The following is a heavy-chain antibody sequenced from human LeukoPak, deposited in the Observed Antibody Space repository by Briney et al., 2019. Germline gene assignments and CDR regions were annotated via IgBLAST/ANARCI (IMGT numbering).Heavy chain of an antibody. V-gene: IGHV3-48*01. CDR2: ISSSSSTI. D-gene: IGHD2-15*01. CDR1: GFTFSSYS. J-gene: IGHJ4*02. Sequence: QTGGSLRLSCAASGFTFSSYSMNWVRQAPGKGLEWVSYISSSSSTIYYADSVKGRFTISRDNAKNSLYLQMNSLRAEDTAVYYCARAPLIIGYCSGGSCYPFDYWGQGTLVTVSS. CDR3: ARAPLIIGYCSGGSCYPFDY.